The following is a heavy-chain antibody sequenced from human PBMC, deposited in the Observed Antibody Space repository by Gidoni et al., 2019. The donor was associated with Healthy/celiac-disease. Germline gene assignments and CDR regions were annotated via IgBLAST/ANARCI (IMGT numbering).Heavy chain of an antibody. J-gene: IGHJ6*02. V-gene: IGHV1-58*01. CDR1: GFTFTSSA. Sequence: QMQLVQSGPEVKKPGTSVKVSCKASGFTFTSSAVQWVRQARGQRLEWIGWIVVGSGNTNYAQKFQERVTITRDMSTSTAYMELSSLRSEDTAVYYCAAPDPHYYYGSGSYYLDYYGMDVWGQGTTVTVSS. D-gene: IGHD3-10*01. CDR3: AAPDPHYYYGSGSYYLDYYGMDV. CDR2: IVVGSGNT.